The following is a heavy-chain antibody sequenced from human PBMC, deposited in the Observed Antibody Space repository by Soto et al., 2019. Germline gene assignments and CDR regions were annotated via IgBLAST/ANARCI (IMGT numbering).Heavy chain of an antibody. Sequence: SETLSLTCTVSGGSISSGDYYWGWIRQPPGKGLEWIGSIYYSGSTYYNPSLKSRVTISVDTSKNQFSLKLSSVTAADTAVYYCARCYDFWSGYYYDYWGQGTLVTVSS. J-gene: IGHJ4*02. CDR1: GGSISSGDYY. CDR2: IYYSGST. D-gene: IGHD3-3*01. V-gene: IGHV4-39*01. CDR3: ARCYDFWSGYYYDY.